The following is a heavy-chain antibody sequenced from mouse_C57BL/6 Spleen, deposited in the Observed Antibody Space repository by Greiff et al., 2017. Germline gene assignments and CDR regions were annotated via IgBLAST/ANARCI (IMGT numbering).Heavy chain of an antibody. Sequence: QVQLQQPGAELVMPGASVKLSCKASGYTFTSYWMHWVKQRPGQGLEWIGEIDPSDSYTNYNQKFKGKSTLTVDKSSRTAYMQLSSLTSEDSAVYYCARFYDEGYFDYWGQGTTLTVSS. D-gene: IGHD2-12*01. CDR2: IDPSDSYT. J-gene: IGHJ2*01. CDR3: ARFYDEGYFDY. CDR1: GYTFTSYW. V-gene: IGHV1-69*01.